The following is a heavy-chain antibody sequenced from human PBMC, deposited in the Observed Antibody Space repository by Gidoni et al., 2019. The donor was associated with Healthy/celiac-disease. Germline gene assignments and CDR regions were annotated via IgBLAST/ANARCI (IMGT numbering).Heavy chain of an antibody. D-gene: IGHD3-9*01. J-gene: IGHJ6*02. CDR3: AKLTSSYYDMDV. Sequence: QVQPVASGGGVVQPGRSLRLSCAASGVTFSSYVMHWVRQAPGKGLEWVAVISYDGSNKYYADSVKGRFTISRDNSKNTLYLQMNSLRAEDTAVYYCAKLTSSYYDMDVWGQGTTVTVSS. CDR2: ISYDGSNK. CDR1: GVTFSSYV. V-gene: IGHV3-30*18.